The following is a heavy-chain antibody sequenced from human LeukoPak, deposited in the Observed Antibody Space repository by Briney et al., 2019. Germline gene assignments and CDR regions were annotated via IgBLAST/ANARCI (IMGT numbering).Heavy chain of an antibody. CDR3: ARLGKRDGSTWLDS. Sequence: SETLSLTCTVSVGSISFFYWSWIRQPPGQGLEWIGYIYYSGSTNYNPSLKSRVTISVDMSKNQFSLKLSSVTAAGTAVYYCARLGKRDGSTWLDSWGQGTLVTVSS. D-gene: IGHD6-13*01. CDR2: IYYSGST. V-gene: IGHV4-59*08. J-gene: IGHJ4*02. CDR1: VGSISFFY.